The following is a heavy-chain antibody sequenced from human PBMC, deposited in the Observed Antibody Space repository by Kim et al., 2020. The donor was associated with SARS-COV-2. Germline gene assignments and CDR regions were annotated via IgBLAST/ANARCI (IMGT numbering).Heavy chain of an antibody. V-gene: IGHV1-69*13. D-gene: IGHD3-9*01. CDR2: IIPIFGTA. CDR3: ARGRDYDILMAFDY. Sequence: SVKVSCKASGGTFSSYAISWVRQAPGQGLEWMGGIIPIFGTANYAQKFQGRVTITADESTSTAYMELSSLRSEDTAVYYCARGRDYDILMAFDYWGQGTLVTVSS. CDR1: GGTFSSYA. J-gene: IGHJ4*02.